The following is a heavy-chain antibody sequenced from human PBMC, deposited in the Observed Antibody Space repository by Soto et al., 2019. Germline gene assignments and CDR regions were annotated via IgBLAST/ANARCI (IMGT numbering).Heavy chain of an antibody. D-gene: IGHD3-9*01. CDR3: ARDLHYDILTGSPNLFDY. V-gene: IGHV4-31*03. J-gene: IGHJ4*02. CDR1: GGSISSGGYY. Sequence: PSETLSLTCTVSGGSISSGGYYWSWIRQHPGKGLEWIGYIYYSGSTNYNPSLESRVRMSVDKSRNHFSLKLTSVRAEDTAVYYCARDLHYDILTGSPNLFDYWGQGTLVTVSS. CDR2: IYYSGST.